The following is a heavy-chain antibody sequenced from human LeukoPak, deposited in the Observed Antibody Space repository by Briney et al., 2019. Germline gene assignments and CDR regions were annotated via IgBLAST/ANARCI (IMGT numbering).Heavy chain of an antibody. V-gene: IGHV3-30*02. D-gene: IGHD6-13*01. CDR3: AKSSSLAAADIYSYYYYMDV. CDR1: GFTFSSYG. Sequence: GGSLRLSCAASGFTFSSYGMHWVRQAPGKGLEWVAFIRYDGSNKYSADSVKGRFTISRDNSKNTLYLQMNSLRAEDTAVYYCAKSSSLAAADIYSYYYYMDVWGKGTTVTISS. CDR2: IRYDGSNK. J-gene: IGHJ6*03.